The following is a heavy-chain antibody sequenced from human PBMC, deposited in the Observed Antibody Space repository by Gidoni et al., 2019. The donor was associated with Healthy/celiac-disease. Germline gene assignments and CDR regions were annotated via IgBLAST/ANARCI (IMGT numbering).Heavy chain of an antibody. Sequence: QVQLQQWGAGLLKPSATLSLTFAVYGGSFSVYYWSWIRQPPGKGLEWIGEINHRGSTNYNPSLKSRVTISVDTSKNQFSLKLSSVAAAETAVYYCARAPNAGYSSSWYPVQRRNWFDPWGQGTLVTVSS. V-gene: IGHV4-34*01. CDR1: GGSFSVYY. J-gene: IGHJ5*02. D-gene: IGHD6-13*01. CDR3: ARAPNAGYSSSWYPVQRRNWFDP. CDR2: INHRGST.